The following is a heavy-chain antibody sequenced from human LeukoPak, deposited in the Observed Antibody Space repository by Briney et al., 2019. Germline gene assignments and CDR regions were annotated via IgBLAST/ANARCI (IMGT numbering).Heavy chain of an antibody. V-gene: IGHV5-51*01. CDR3: ARQFDYGDYTLNY. CDR2: IYPGDSVT. D-gene: IGHD4-17*01. CDR1: GYSFTNYW. J-gene: IGHJ4*02. Sequence: GESLKISCKGSGYSFTNYWIGWVRQMPGKGLEWMGIIYPGDSVTRYSPSFQGQVTISADKSISIAYLQWSSLKASDTAMYYCARQFDYGDYTLNYWGQGTLVTVSS.